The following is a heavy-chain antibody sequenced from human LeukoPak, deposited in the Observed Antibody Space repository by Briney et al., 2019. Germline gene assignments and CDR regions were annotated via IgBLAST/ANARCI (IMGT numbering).Heavy chain of an antibody. CDR2: IYASGNT. J-gene: IGHJ4*02. CDR3: ARAQQPTRYYFDY. CDR1: GGSFTSDNYY. Sequence: SQTLSLTCTVSGGSFTSDNYYWSWIRQPAGKGLEWIGRIYASGNTNYNPYLKSRITISVDTSKNQFSLKLTSVTAADTAVYYCARAQQPTRYYFDYWGQGTLVTVSS. V-gene: IGHV4-61*02. D-gene: IGHD6-13*01.